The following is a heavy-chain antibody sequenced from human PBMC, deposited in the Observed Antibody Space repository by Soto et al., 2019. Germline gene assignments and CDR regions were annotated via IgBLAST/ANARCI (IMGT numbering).Heavy chain of an antibody. J-gene: IGHJ6*03. V-gene: IGHV3-7*01. CDR3: ARDDSGYDSDYYYYYMDV. CDR2: IKQDGSEK. D-gene: IGHD5-12*01. Sequence: AGSLRLSCAASGVTFSSYWRSWVRQAPGKGLEWVANIKQDGSEKYYVDSVKGRFTISRDNAKNSLYLQMNSLRAEDTAVYYCARDDSGYDSDYYYYYMDVWGKGTTVTVSS. CDR1: GVTFSSYW.